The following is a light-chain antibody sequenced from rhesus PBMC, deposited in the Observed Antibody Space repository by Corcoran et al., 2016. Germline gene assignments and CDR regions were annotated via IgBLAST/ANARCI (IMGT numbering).Light chain of an antibody. J-gene: IGKJ1*01. V-gene: IGKV1S14*01. CDR2: YAS. Sequence: DIQMTQSPSSLSASVGDTVTITCRASQDIINYLAWYQQKPGKAPRPLIYYASNLESGVPSRLSGTGSGTDFTLTIRSLQPEDFAIYCCQQRNPYPWTFGHGTKVEIK. CDR1: QDIINY. CDR3: QQRNPYPWT.